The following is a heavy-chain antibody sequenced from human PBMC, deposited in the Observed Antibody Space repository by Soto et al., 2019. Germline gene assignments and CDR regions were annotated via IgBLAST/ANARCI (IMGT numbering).Heavy chain of an antibody. V-gene: IGHV1-3*01. CDR3: ARDSLPYYYYYGMDV. CDR2: INAGNGDT. Sequence: SSVTVSFTTSGCTVASYAIHWVRQAPGQGLEWMGWINAGNGDTKYSQNFRGRVTFIGDTSASTAYMELGSLRSEDTAVYYCARDSLPYYYYYGMDVWGQGTTVTVSS. J-gene: IGHJ6*02. CDR1: GCTVASYA.